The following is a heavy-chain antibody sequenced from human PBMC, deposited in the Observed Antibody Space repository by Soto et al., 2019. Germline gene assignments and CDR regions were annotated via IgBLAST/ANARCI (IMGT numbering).Heavy chain of an antibody. CDR2: LYWDDNK. J-gene: IGHJ5*02. CDR3: DSGSFPNWFDP. D-gene: IGHD3-10*01. CDR1: GFSITTIGAG. V-gene: IGHV2-5*02. Sequence: QITLKESGPTLVKPTETLTLTCTFSGFSITTIGAGVGWIRQPPGKALEWLALLYWDDNKRYNPSLKSRLTLTKDIAKNQVVITLSNLDPVDTATYYCDSGSFPNWFDPWGQGTLVTVSS.